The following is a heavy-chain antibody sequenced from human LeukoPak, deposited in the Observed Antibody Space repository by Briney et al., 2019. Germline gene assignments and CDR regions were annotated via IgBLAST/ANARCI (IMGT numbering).Heavy chain of an antibody. Sequence: SETLSLTCTVSGGSISSYYWSWIREPPGKGLEWIGYVYYSGSTNYNPSLKSRVTMSVDRSKNQFTLKLSSVTAADTAVYYCAKPPYYFDYWGQGTLVTVSS. CDR2: VYYSGST. J-gene: IGHJ4*02. V-gene: IGHV4-59*01. CDR1: GGSISSYY. CDR3: AKPPYYFDY.